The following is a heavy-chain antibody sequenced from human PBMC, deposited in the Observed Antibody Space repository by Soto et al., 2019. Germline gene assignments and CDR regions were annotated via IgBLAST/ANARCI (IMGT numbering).Heavy chain of an antibody. Sequence: SETLSLTCAVYGGSFSGYYWSWIRQPPGKGLEWIGEINHSGSTNYNPSLKSRVTISVDTSKNQFSLKLSSVTAADTAVYYCARGIAARPFTWFDPWGQGTLVTVPS. V-gene: IGHV4-34*01. CDR1: GGSFSGYY. J-gene: IGHJ5*02. CDR2: INHSGST. CDR3: ARGIAARPFTWFDP. D-gene: IGHD6-6*01.